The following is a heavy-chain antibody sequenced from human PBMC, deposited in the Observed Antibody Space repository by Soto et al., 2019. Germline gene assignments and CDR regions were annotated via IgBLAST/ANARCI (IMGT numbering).Heavy chain of an antibody. CDR3: AKANRYSSGPGDY. V-gene: IGHV3-23*01. D-gene: IGHD6-19*01. CDR1: GFTFSSYA. J-gene: IGHJ4*02. Sequence: PGGSLRLSCAASGFTFSSYAMSWVRQAPGKGLEWVSAISGSGGSTYYADSVKGRFTISRDNSKNTLYLQMSSLRAEDTAVYYCAKANRYSSGPGDYWGQGTLVTVSS. CDR2: ISGSGGST.